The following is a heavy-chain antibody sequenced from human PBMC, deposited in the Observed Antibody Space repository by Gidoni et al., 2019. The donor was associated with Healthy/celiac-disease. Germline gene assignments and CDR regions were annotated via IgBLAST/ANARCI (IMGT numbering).Heavy chain of an antibody. J-gene: IGHJ4*02. CDR2: IYYSGST. V-gene: IGHV4-59*01. Sequence: QVQLQESGPGLVKPSETLSLTCTVSGGSISSYYWSWIRQPPGKGLEWIGYIYYSGSTNYNPSLKSRVTISVDTSKNQFSLKLSSVTAADTAVYYCARAGQFVDRFDYWGQGTLVTVSS. CDR1: GGSISSYY. CDR3: ARAGQFVDRFDY. D-gene: IGHD3-10*01.